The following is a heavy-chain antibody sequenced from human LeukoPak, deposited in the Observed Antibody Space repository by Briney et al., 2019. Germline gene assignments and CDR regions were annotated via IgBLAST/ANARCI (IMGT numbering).Heavy chain of an antibody. Sequence: PGGSLRLSCAASEFTFSTYHMHWVRQAPGKGLEWVSSLSSSSSSFIYYADSVKGRFTISRDNAKNSLYLQMNSLRTEDTALYYCARDKGDPQQLVPAMSYYYYGMDVWGQGTTVTVSS. V-gene: IGHV3-21*04. CDR3: ARDKGDPQQLVPAMSYYYYGMDV. CDR2: LSSSSSSFI. D-gene: IGHD6-6*01. J-gene: IGHJ6*02. CDR1: EFTFSTYH.